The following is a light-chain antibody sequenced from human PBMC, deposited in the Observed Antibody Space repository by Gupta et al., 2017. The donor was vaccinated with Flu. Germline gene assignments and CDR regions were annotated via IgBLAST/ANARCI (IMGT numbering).Light chain of an antibody. CDR1: QSISSD. CDR2: GAS. J-gene: IGKJ4*01. Sequence: EIVMTQSPATLSVSPGERATLSCRASQSISSDLAWYQQKPGQAPRLLIYGASSRATGIPARFSGSGSGTEFTLTINSRQSEDFAVYYCQQYDNWPPLTFGGGTKVDIK. V-gene: IGKV3-15*01. CDR3: QQYDNWPPLT.